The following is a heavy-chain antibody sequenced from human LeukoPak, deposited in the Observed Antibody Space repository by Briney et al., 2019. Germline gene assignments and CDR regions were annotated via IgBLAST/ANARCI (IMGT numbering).Heavy chain of an antibody. D-gene: IGHD2-15*01. CDR3: ARGYCSGGSCYYWMDV. Sequence: SVKVSCKASGYTFTGYYMHWVRQAPGQGLEWMGWINPNSGGTNYAQKFQGRVTMTRDTSISTAYMELSRLRSDDTAVYYCARGYCSGGSCYYWMDVWGQGTTVTVSS. CDR1: GYTFTGYY. J-gene: IGHJ6*02. V-gene: IGHV1-2*02. CDR2: INPNSGGT.